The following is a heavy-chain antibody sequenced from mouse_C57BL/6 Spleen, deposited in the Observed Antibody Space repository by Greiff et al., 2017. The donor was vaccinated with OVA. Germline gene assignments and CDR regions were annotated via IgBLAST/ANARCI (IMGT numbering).Heavy chain of an antibody. Sequence: DVMLVESGGDLVKPGGSLKLSCAASGFTFSSYGMSWVRQTPDKRLEWVATISSGGSYTYYPDSVKGRFTISRDNAKNTLYLQMSSLKSEDTAMYYCARRGTSPFFDYWGQGTTLTVSS. CDR3: ARRGTSPFFDY. D-gene: IGHD3-3*01. J-gene: IGHJ2*01. CDR2: ISSGGSYT. CDR1: GFTFSSYG. V-gene: IGHV5-6*02.